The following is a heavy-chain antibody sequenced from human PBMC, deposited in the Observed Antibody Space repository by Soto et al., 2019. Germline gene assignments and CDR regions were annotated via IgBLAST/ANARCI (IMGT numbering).Heavy chain of an antibody. Sequence: SVKVSCKASGGTFSSYAISWVRQAPGQGLEWMGGTIPIFGTANYAQKFQGRVTITADESTSTAYMELSSLRSEDTAVYYCARGIVVPAAIIHHYYYYGMDVWGQGTTVTVSS. CDR1: GGTFSSYA. J-gene: IGHJ6*02. D-gene: IGHD2-2*02. V-gene: IGHV1-69*13. CDR2: TIPIFGTA. CDR3: ARGIVVPAAIIHHYYYYGMDV.